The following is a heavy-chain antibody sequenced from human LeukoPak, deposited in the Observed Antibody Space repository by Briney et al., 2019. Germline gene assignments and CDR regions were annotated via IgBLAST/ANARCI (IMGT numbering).Heavy chain of an antibody. J-gene: IGHJ4*02. CDR2: IYYSGST. V-gene: IGHV4-59*08. Sequence: PSETLTLTCSVSGASVRSDHWSWIRQPPGKGLEWIGYIYYSGSTNYNPSLKSRVTISVDTSKNQFSLKLSSVTAADTAVYYCARYGAPSYCGGDCYQYYFDYWGQGTLVTVSS. CDR1: GASVRSDH. CDR3: ARYGAPSYCGGDCYQYYFDY. D-gene: IGHD2-21*02.